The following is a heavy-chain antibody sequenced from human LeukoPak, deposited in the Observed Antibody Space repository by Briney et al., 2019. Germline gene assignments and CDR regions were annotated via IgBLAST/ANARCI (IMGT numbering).Heavy chain of an antibody. J-gene: IGHJ6*03. D-gene: IGHD1-26*01. CDR1: GFTFSSYA. Sequence: GGSLRLSCAASGFTFSSYAMSWVRQAPGKGLEWVSAISGSGGSTYYADSVKGRFTISRDNPKNTLYLQMNSLRAEDTAVYYCAKDGKHEEDYYYYYYMDVWGKGTTVTVSS. CDR3: AKDGKHEEDYYYYYYMDV. V-gene: IGHV3-23*01. CDR2: ISGSGGST.